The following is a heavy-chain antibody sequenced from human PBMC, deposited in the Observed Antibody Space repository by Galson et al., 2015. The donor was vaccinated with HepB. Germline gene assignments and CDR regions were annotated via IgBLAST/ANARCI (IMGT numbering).Heavy chain of an antibody. CDR2: TYYRSKWYN. CDR3: AREVHIVATISYYYYGMDV. Sequence: CAISGDSVSSHSAAWNWIRQSPSRGLEWLGRTYYRSKWYNDYAVSVKSRITINPDTSMNQFSLQLNSVTPEDTAVYYCAREVHIVATISYYYYGMDVWGQGTTVTVS. D-gene: IGHD5-12*01. CDR1: GDSVSSHSAA. J-gene: IGHJ6*02. V-gene: IGHV6-1*01.